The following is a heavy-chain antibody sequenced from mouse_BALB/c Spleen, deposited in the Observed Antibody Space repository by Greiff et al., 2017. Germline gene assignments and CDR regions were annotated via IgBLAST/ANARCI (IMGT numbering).Heavy chain of an antibody. V-gene: IGHV1-82*01. J-gene: IGHJ3*01. D-gene: IGHD3-3*01. CDR2: IYPGDGDT. CDR1: GYAFSSSW. Sequence: QVQLKQSGPELVKPGASVKISCKASGYAFSSSWMNWVKQRPGQGLEWIGRIYPGDGDTNYNGKFKGKATLTADKSSSTAYMQLSSLTSVDSAVYFCARAGPSRFAYWGQGTLVTVSA. CDR3: ARAGPSRFAY.